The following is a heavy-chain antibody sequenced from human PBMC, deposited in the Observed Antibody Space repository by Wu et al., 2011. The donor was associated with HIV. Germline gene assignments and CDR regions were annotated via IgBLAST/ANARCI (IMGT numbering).Heavy chain of an antibody. J-gene: IGHJ5*01. D-gene: IGHD2-8*02. CDR3: ARDWGATVVVYLLDS. CDR1: GFTLTDHY. V-gene: IGHV1-46*01. Sequence: QVQLMQSGAEVKRPGASVKISCTASGFTLTDHYMHWVRQVRGQGLEWMGIINPTDGNTKYEQRFEGRVTMTRDTPTNTVYMELSSLISDDTATYYCARDWGATVVVYLLDSWGQGTPVTVSS. CDR2: INPTDGNT.